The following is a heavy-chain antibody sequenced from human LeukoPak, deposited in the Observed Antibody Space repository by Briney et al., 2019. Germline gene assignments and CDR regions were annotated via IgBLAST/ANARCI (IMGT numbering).Heavy chain of an antibody. CDR3: AKDLSYYGSGSSLTWFDY. Sequence: GGSLRLSCAASGFTFSSYGMHWVRQAPGKGLEWVAFIRYDGSSKYYADSVKGRFTISRDNSKNTLYLQMNSLRAGDTAVYYCAKDLSYYGSGSSLTWFDYWGQGTLVTVSS. V-gene: IGHV3-30*02. CDR2: IRYDGSSK. D-gene: IGHD3-10*01. CDR1: GFTFSSYG. J-gene: IGHJ4*02.